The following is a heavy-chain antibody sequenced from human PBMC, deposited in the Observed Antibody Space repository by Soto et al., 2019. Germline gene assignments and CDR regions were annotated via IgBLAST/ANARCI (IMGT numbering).Heavy chain of an antibody. CDR1: GYTFTSYA. V-gene: IGHV1-3*01. D-gene: IGHD7-27*01. CDR3: ASGFAGPWGWFDP. J-gene: IGHJ5*02. CDR2: INAGNGNT. Sequence: QVQLVQSGAEVKKPGASVKVSCKASGYTFTSYAMHWVRQAPGQRLEWMGWINAGNGNTKYSQKFQGRVTITRDTSASTAYMELSSRRSEDTAVYYWASGFAGPWGWFDPWGQGTLVTVSS.